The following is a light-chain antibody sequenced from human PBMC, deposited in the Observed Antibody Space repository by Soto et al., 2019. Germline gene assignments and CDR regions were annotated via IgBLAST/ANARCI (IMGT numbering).Light chain of an antibody. V-gene: IGLV2-14*01. J-gene: IGLJ2*01. CDR1: SSDIGAYNS. Sequence: QSALTQPASVSGSPGQSITISCTGTSSDIGAYNSVSWYQQHPGKAPKLIVFQVSFRPSAVSDRFSGSKSDNTASLTISGLQTEDEADYYCSSYTSTNHVVFGGGTKLTVL. CDR3: SSYTSTNHVV. CDR2: QVS.